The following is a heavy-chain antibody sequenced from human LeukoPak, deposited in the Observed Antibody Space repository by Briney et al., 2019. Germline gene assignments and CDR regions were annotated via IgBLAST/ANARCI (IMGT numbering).Heavy chain of an antibody. CDR3: ARDPGSYYYMDV. Sequence: SETLSLTCTDSGGSISSYYWSWIRQPPGKGLEWIGYIYYSGSTNYNPSLKSRVTISVDTSKNQFSLKLSSVTAADTAVYYCARDPGSYYYMDVWGKGTTVTVSS. J-gene: IGHJ6*03. V-gene: IGHV4-59*01. CDR1: GGSISSYY. CDR2: IYYSGST.